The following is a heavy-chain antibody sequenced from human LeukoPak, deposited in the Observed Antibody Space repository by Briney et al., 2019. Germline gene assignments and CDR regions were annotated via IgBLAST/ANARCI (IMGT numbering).Heavy chain of an antibody. D-gene: IGHD5-18*01. CDR1: GFTFSSYN. J-gene: IGHJ6*02. CDR3: AGGYTHGLDV. V-gene: IGHV3-21*01. Sequence: GGSLRLSCAASGFTFSSYNMNWVRQAPGQGLEWVSIINGSNNNIYYAHTVKGRFTISRDTAKNTLYLQMNSPRADDTAVYYCAGGYTHGLDVWGQGTTVTVSS. CDR2: INGSNNNI.